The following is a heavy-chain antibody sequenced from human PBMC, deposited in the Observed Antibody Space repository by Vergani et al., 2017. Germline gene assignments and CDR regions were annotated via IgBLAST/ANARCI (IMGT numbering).Heavy chain of an antibody. CDR2: ISSSGSTI. CDR1: GFTFSDYY. V-gene: IGHV3-11*01. CDR3: ARGIVVVPAARDYYYYYGMDV. J-gene: IGHJ6*02. Sequence: QVQLVESGGGLVKPGGSLRLSCAASGFTFSDYYMSWIRQAPGKGLEWVSYISSSGSTIYYADSVKGRFTISRDNAKNSLYLQMNSLRAEDTAVYYCARGIVVVPAARDYYYYYGMDVWGQGTTVTVSS. D-gene: IGHD2-2*01.